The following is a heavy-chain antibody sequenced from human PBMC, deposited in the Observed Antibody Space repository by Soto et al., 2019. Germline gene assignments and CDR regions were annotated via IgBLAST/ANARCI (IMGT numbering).Heavy chain of an antibody. V-gene: IGHV4-30-4*01. J-gene: IGHJ4*02. CDR3: VRYCSTTKCRFDY. Sequence: SETLSLTFTVSGGSISSGGSYWGWIRQPPGKGLEWIGYIYHSGNTYFNPSLKSRVTLSVDTSKNQFSLNLSSVTAADTAVYYCVRYCSTTKCRFDYWGQGTLVTVSS. CDR2: IYHSGNT. D-gene: IGHD2-2*01. CDR1: GGSISSGGSY.